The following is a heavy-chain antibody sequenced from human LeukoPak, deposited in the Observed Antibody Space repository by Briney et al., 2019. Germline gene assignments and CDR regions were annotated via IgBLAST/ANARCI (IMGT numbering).Heavy chain of an antibody. V-gene: IGHV4-39*02. Sequence: SEALSLTCTVSGGSISSNSYYWGWIRQPPGKGLEWIGSIYYSGSTYYNPSLKSRVTISVDTSKNHFSLKLSSVTAADTAMYFCAKSGGYGLIDYWGQGTLVTVSS. J-gene: IGHJ4*02. CDR3: AKSGGYGLIDY. CDR1: GGSISSNSYY. CDR2: IYYSGST. D-gene: IGHD1-26*01.